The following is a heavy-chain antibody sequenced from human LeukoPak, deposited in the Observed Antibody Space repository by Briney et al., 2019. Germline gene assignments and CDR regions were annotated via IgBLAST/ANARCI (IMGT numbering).Heavy chain of an antibody. V-gene: IGHV1-8*03. Sequence: ASVKVSCKASGYTFTSYDIKWVRQATGRGREWEGWMNPNSGNPGYTHKFQGRVNITRHTYISTAYMELSSLRSEDTAVYYCARTYGSGSYSLSYWRQGPLLTVS. CDR2: MNPNSGNP. CDR3: ARTYGSGSYSLSY. D-gene: IGHD3-10*01. J-gene: IGHJ4*02. CDR1: GYTFTSYD.